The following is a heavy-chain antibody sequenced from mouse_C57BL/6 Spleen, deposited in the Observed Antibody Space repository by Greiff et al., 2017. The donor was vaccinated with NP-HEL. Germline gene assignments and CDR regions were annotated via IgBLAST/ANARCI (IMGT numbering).Heavy chain of an antibody. Sequence: QVQLQQPGAELVKPGASVKLSCKASGYTFTSYWMHWVKQRPGQGLEWIGMIHPNSGSTNYNEKFKSKATLTVDKSSSTAYMQLSILTSEDSAVYYCAIYYGNYVPFAYWGQGTLVTVSA. CDR2: IHPNSGST. CDR3: AIYYGNYVPFAY. D-gene: IGHD2-1*01. J-gene: IGHJ3*01. CDR1: GYTFTSYW. V-gene: IGHV1-64*01.